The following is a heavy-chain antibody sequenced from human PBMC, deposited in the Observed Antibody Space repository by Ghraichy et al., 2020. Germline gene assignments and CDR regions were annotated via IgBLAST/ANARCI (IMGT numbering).Heavy chain of an antibody. D-gene: IGHD4-17*01. J-gene: IGHJ5*02. V-gene: IGHV1-8*02. Sequence: ASVKVSCKASGYTFTSSDIDWVRQATGQGVEWMGWMNPINGNTGYAQKFQGRLTMTRDTSTNTAYMELSSLTSDDTAVYYCARGVSTVTTFWFDPWGQGTLVTVSS. CDR1: GYTFTSSD. CDR2: MNPINGNT. CDR3: ARGVSTVTTFWFDP.